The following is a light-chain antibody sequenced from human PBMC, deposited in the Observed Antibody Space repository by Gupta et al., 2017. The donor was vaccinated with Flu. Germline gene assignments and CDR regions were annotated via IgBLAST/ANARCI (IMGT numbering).Light chain of an antibody. J-gene: IGLJ1*01. CDR3: CSYAGSYTFV. Sequence: SVTISCTGTSSDVGGYNYVSWYQKHPGKSPNLMIYDVIKRPSGVPDRFSGSQPGNTASLTISGLQAEDDADYYCCSYAGSYTFVFGTGTKVTVL. CDR1: SSDVGGYNY. CDR2: DVI. V-gene: IGLV2-11*01.